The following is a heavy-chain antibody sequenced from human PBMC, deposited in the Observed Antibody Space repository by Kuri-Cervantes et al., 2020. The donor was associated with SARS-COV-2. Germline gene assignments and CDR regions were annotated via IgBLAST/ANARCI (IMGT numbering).Heavy chain of an antibody. CDR3: AKVNGIIGSAWYGRAHFDY. V-gene: IGHV3-23*01. J-gene: IGHJ4*02. D-gene: IGHD6-19*01. CDR2: ISVSGGDI. Sequence: GGSLRLSCAASGFTFSSYAMAWVRQAPGKGLEWVSDISVSGGDIHYADSVRGRFTISRDNSKNTLYLQVNSLRAEDTAVYFCAKVNGIIGSAWYGRAHFDYWGQGTLVTVSS. CDR1: GFTFSSYA.